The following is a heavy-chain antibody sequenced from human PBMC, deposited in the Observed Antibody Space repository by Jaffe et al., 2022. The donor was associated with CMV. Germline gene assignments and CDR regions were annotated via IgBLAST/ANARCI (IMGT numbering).Heavy chain of an antibody. CDR2: INHSGST. D-gene: IGHD2-2*03. CDR1: GGSFSGYY. J-gene: IGHJ4*02. CDR3: ARIRPPGYCSSTSCKDY. V-gene: IGHV4-34*01. Sequence: QVQLQQWGAGLLKPSETLSLTCAVYGGSFSGYYWSWIRQPPGKGLEWIGEINHSGSTNYNPSLKSRVTISVDTSKNQFSLKLSSVTAADTAVYYCARIRPPGYCSSTSCKDYWGQGTLVTVSS.